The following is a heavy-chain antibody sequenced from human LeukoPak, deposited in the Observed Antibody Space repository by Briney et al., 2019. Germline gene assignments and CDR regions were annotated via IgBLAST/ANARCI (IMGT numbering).Heavy chain of an antibody. CDR2: IKQDGSEK. Sequence: PGGSLRLFCAASGFTFSTYWMTWVRQAPGKGLEWVANIKQDGSEKYYVDFVKGRFTISRDNAKNSLYLQMNSLRAEDSAVYYCARDSTVTLSYGMDVWGQGTTVTVSS. V-gene: IGHV3-7*03. CDR3: ARDSTVTLSYGMDV. D-gene: IGHD4-17*01. CDR1: GFTFSTYW. J-gene: IGHJ6*02.